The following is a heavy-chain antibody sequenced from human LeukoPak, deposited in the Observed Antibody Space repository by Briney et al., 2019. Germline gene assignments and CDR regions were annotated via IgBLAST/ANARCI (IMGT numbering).Heavy chain of an antibody. CDR2: TYGGSTTT. CDR3: ARGDLHRYPDS. J-gene: IGHJ4*02. D-gene: IGHD2-21*02. CDR1: GFSFSDYY. Sequence: GGSLRLSCAASGFSFSDYYMSWIRQAPGKGLEWVSYTYGGSTTTYYADSVKGRFTISRDNAKDSLLLEINSLRAEDMAVYYCARGDLHRYPDSWGQGTLVTVSA. V-gene: IGHV3-11*01.